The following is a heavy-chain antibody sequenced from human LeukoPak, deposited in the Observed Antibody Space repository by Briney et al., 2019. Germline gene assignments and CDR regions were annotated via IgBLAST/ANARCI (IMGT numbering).Heavy chain of an antibody. CDR2: IKQDGSEK. J-gene: IGHJ4*02. CDR1: GFTFSSYW. D-gene: IGHD3-3*01. Sequence: PGGSLRLSCAASGFTFSSYWMSWVRQAPGKGLEWVANIKQDGSEKYYVDSVKGRFTISRDNAKNSLYLQMNSLRAEDTAVYYCARTDYDFWSGYSYYFDYWGQGTLVTVSS. V-gene: IGHV3-7*01. CDR3: ARTDYDFWSGYSYYFDY.